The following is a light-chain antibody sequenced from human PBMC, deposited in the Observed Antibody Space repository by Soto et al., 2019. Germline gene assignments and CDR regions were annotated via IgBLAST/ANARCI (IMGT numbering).Light chain of an antibody. CDR2: DVR. CDR1: SSDVGGSNY. CDR3: SSHSSSGTREG. V-gene: IGLV2-14*03. Sequence: QSALTQPASVSGSPGQSITISCTGTSSDVGGSNYVSWYQQHPGKAPKLMIYDVRNRPSGVSNRFSGSKSGNTASLTISGLQAEDEADYYCSSHSSSGTREGFGGGTKLTVL. J-gene: IGLJ2*01.